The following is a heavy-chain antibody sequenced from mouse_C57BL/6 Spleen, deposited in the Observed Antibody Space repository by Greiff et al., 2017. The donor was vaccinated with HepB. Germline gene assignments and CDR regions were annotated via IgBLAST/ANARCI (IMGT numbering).Heavy chain of an antibody. J-gene: IGHJ3*01. CDR1: GFSLTSYG. V-gene: IGHV2-6-1*01. Sequence: QVQLQQSGPGLVAPSQSLSITCTVSGFSLTSYGVHWVRQPPGKGLEWLVVIWSDGSTTYNSALKSRLSISKDNSKSQVFVKMNSLQTDDTAMYYCARHGEDSAWFAYWGQGTLVTVSA. CDR2: IWSDGST. CDR3: ARHGEDSAWFAY.